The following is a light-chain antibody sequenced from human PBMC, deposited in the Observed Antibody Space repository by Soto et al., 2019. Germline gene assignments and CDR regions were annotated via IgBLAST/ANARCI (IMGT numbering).Light chain of an antibody. V-gene: IGLV2-8*01. CDR2: EVT. Sequence: QSALTQPPSASGSPGQSVTISCTGTSSDVGAYNYVSWYQQHAGKAPKLVIYEVTKRPSGVPDRFSGAKSAHTASLTVSGLQAEDEADYYFSSFASSNTWVFGGGTQLTVL. CDR1: SSDVGAYNY. CDR3: SSFASSNTWV. J-gene: IGLJ3*02.